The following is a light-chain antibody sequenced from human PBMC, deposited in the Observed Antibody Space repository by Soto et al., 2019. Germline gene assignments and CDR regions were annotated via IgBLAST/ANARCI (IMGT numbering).Light chain of an antibody. CDR2: EDN. V-gene: IGLV2-23*01. Sequence: QSALTQPASVSGSPGQSITISCTGTSSDVGNYNLVSWYQQHPGKAPKLMIYEDNKRPSRVSNRFSGSKSGNTASLTISGLQAEDEADYYCCAYAGSSTWVFGGGTKPPS. J-gene: IGLJ3*02. CDR1: SSDVGNYNL. CDR3: CAYAGSSTWV.